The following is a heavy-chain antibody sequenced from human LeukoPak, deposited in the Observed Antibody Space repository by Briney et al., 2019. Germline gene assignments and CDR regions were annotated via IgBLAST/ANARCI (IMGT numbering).Heavy chain of an antibody. J-gene: IGHJ5*02. V-gene: IGHV3-23*01. CDR3: AKVSDLAATSNWFDP. CDR1: GFTFSSYA. Sequence: GGSLRLSCAASGFTFSSYAMSRVRQAPGKGLEWVSAISGSGGSTYYADSVKGRFTISRDNSKNTLYLQMNSLRAEDTAVYYCAKVSDLAATSNWFDPWGQGTLVTVSS. CDR2: ISGSGGST. D-gene: IGHD2-15*01.